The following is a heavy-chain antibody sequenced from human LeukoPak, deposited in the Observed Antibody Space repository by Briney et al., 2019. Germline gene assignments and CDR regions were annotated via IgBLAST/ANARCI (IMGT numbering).Heavy chain of an antibody. CDR2: ISPSGGST. V-gene: IGHV3-23*01. CDR1: GFTFSSYA. D-gene: IGHD4-17*01. J-gene: IGHJ4*01. CDR3: ATFSVTSRLDGY. Sequence: PGGSLRLSCAASGFTFSSYAMSWVRQAPGKGLEWVAAISPSGGSTYCADSVSGRFTLSRDDSKNTLYLQMNSLRAEDTAVYYCATFSVTSRLDGYWGHGTLVTVS.